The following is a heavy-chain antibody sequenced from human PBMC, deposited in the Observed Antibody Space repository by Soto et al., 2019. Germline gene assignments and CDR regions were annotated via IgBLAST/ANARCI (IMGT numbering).Heavy chain of an antibody. CDR3: ARDDVLCDGGRCYGVPLDV. V-gene: IGHV3-66*01. CDR1: GFPVSSKY. Sequence: PGGSLRLSCAASGFPVSSKYMSWVRQAPGKGLEWVSLIQSGGPTYYADSVKGRFTISRDTSENTLHLQMDSLRAEDTAVYYCARDDVLCDGGRCYGVPLDVWGKWTTVTVSS. J-gene: IGHJ6*04. CDR2: IQSGGPT. D-gene: IGHD2-15*01.